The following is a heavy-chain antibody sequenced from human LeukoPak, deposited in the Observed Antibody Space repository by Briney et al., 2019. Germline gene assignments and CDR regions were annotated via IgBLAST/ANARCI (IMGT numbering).Heavy chain of an antibody. J-gene: IGHJ4*02. Sequence: GGSLRLSCAASGFTFSSYSMNWVRQAPGKGMEWVLSISSSSSYIYYADSVKGRFTISRDNAKNSLYLQMNSLRAEDTAVYYCARDRHYDFWSGSDFGYWGQGTLVTVSS. CDR2: ISSSSSYI. D-gene: IGHD3-3*01. V-gene: IGHV3-21*01. CDR1: GFTFSSYS. CDR3: ARDRHYDFWSGSDFGY.